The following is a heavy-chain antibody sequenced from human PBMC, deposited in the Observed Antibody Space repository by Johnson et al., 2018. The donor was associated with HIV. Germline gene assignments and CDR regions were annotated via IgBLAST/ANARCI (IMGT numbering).Heavy chain of an antibody. CDR2: ISSSGSTI. J-gene: IGHJ3*02. CDR3: ARGMWIPEIDAIDI. CDR1: GFSFSDHY. Sequence: QEQLVESGGGVVRPGGSLRLSCEVSGFSFSDHYMSWIRQAPGKGLEWVSYISSSGSTIYYADSVKGRFTVSRDNAKNSLYLQMNSLRAEDTAMYYCARGMWIPEIDAIDIWGQGTMVTVSS. D-gene: IGHD5-18*01. V-gene: IGHV3-11*04.